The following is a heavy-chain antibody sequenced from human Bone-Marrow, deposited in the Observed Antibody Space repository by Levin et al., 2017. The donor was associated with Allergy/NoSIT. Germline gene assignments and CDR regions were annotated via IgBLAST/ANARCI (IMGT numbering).Heavy chain of an antibody. J-gene: IGHJ3*02. Sequence: ASVKVSCKASGYSFANYWIGWVRQMPGKGLEWIGIIYPGDSDPTYSPSFHGQVTIPADKSNDTTYLHWNSLKTSDTAIYYCANDYGDYLAFDIWGQGTMVTVSS. D-gene: IGHD4-17*01. CDR3: ANDYGDYLAFDI. CDR2: IYPGDSDP. CDR1: GYSFANYW. V-gene: IGHV5-51*01.